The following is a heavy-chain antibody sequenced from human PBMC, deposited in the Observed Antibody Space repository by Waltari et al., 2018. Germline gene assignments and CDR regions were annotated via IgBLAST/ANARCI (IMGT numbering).Heavy chain of an antibody. V-gene: IGHV4-39*01. CDR3: ARITRARVLSSFSYYFDY. CDR2: IYYSGRT. CDR1: GGSISSSSYY. J-gene: IGHJ4*02. Sequence: QLQLQESGPGLVKPSETLSLTCTVSGGSISSSSYYWGWIRQPPGKGLEWIGSIYYSGRTYYNPSLKSRVTISVDTSKNQFSLKLSSVTAADTAVYYCARITRARVLSSFSYYFDYWGQGTLVTVSS. D-gene: IGHD2-8*02.